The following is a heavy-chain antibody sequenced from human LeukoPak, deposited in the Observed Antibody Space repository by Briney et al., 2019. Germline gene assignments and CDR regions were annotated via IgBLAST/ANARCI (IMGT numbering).Heavy chain of an antibody. J-gene: IGHJ3*02. V-gene: IGHV3-74*01. CDR3: AADQGFRSPGDI. CDR1: GFTFSSYW. D-gene: IGHD1-26*01. CDR2: INSDGSST. Sequence: GGSLRLSCAASGFTFSSYWMHWVRQAPGKGLVWVSRINSDGSSTSYADSVKGRFTISRDNAKNTLYLQMNSLRAEDTAVYYCAADQGFRSPGDIWGQGTMVTVSS.